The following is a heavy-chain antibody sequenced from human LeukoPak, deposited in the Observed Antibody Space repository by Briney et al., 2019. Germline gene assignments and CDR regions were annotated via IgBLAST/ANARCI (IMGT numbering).Heavy chain of an antibody. CDR3: ARGSPYCSGGRCYFDY. J-gene: IGHJ4*02. CDR2: ITYSGST. V-gene: IGHV4-34*01. Sequence: SETLSLTCSVYGGSFSGYYWSWIRQPPGKGLEWIGDITYSGSTNYHPSLKSRVTISVDTTKNKFSLKLSSVTAADTAVYYCARGSPYCSGGRCYFDYWGQGTLVTVSS. CDR1: GGSFSGYY. D-gene: IGHD2-15*01.